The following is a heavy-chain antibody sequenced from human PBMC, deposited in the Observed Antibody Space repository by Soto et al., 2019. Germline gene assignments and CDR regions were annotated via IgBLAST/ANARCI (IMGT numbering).Heavy chain of an antibody. Sequence: GGSLRLSCVGSGFTFSNFGIHWVRQAPGKGLEWLAVVSYDEVNKFYADSVRGRFTISRDNSKDTVYLQINSLRRDDTAMYFCAKVMTEYSGVAIDHWGQGILVTVSS. J-gene: IGHJ4*02. D-gene: IGHD6-19*01. CDR1: GFTFSNFG. CDR2: VSYDEVNK. CDR3: AKVMTEYSGVAIDH. V-gene: IGHV3-30*18.